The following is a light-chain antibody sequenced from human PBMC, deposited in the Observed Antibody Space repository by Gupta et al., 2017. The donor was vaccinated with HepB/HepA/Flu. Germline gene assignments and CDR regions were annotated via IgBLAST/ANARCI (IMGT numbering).Light chain of an antibody. Sequence: QSALTQPAPVSGSPGLSITISCTGTSSDVGSYNLVSWYHHHPDEAPNLMIYEVSRRPSGVSSRFSGSTSGNTASLTIAGLQAEDAADYYCCSYAGSSTFVVFGGGTKLTVL. CDR2: EVS. J-gene: IGLJ2*01. V-gene: IGLV2-23*02. CDR3: CSYAGSSTFVV. CDR1: SSDVGSYNL.